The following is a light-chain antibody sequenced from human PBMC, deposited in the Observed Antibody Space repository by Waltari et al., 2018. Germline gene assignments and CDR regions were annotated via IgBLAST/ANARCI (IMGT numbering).Light chain of an antibody. CDR1: SSDVGGHDY. CDR2: DVT. CDR3: CSYAVSYTLV. Sequence: QSALTQPRSVSESPGQSVTISCTGTSSDVGGHDYVSWYQHHPGKAPKRLIYDVTKRPSGVPERFSGSKSGSTASLTSSGLQAEDEADYYCCSYAVSYTLVFGGGTKLTVL. V-gene: IGLV2-11*01. J-gene: IGLJ2*01.